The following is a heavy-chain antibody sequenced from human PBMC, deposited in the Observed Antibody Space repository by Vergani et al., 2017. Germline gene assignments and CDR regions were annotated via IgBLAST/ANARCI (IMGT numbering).Heavy chain of an antibody. CDR1: GAPTRSSNYY. CDR2: IYYRGST. J-gene: IGHJ5*02. D-gene: IGHD6-19*01. Sequence: QLPLQESGPGPVKPSATLSLPLSVSGAPTRSSNYYWGWIRHPPGKGLEWIAIIYYRGSTYYNSSLKSRVTISVETSKNPFSLKLSAVTAADTAVYFCARHSTVEWLVKLGWIDPWGQGILVTVSS. CDR3: ARHSTVEWLVKLGWIDP. V-gene: IGHV4-39*01.